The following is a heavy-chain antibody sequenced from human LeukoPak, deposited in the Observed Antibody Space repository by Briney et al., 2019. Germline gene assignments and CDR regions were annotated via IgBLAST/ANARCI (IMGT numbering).Heavy chain of an antibody. CDR3: ARSHCSGGSCYSGLFDY. CDR2: IYTSGST. J-gene: IGHJ4*02. CDR1: GGSISSGSYY. Sequence: SQTLSLTCTVSGGSISSGSYYWSWIRQPAGKGLEWIGRIYTSGSTNYNPSLKSRVTISVDTSKNQFSLKLSSVTAADTAVYYCARSHCSGGSCYSGLFDYWGQGTLVTVSS. V-gene: IGHV4-61*02. D-gene: IGHD2-15*01.